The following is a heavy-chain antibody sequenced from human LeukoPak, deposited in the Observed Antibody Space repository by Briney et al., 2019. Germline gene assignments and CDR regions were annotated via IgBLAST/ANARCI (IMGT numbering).Heavy chain of an antibody. J-gene: IGHJ4*02. D-gene: IGHD1-26*01. V-gene: IGHV1-2*02. CDR3: ARDWETNRTPEDY. Sequence: ASVKVSCKASGYTFTGYYMHWVRQAPGQGLEWMGWINPNSGGTNYAQKFQGRVTMTRDTSISTAYMELSRLRSDDTAVYYCARDWETNRTPEDYCGQGTLVTVSS. CDR2: INPNSGGT. CDR1: GYTFTGYY.